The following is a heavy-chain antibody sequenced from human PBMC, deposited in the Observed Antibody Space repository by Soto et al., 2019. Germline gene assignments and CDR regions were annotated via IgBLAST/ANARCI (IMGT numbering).Heavy chain of an antibody. CDR2: IYYSGST. CDR3: ARARGGYGLDY. J-gene: IGHJ4*02. V-gene: IGHV4-59*01. CDR1: GGSISSYY. Sequence: QVQLQESGPGLVKPSETLSLTCTVSGGSISSYYWSWIRQPPGKGLEWIGYIYYSGSTNYNPSLKSRVTISVDTSKNQFSLKLSSVTAADTAVYYCARARGGYGLDYWGQGTLVTVSS. D-gene: IGHD5-12*01.